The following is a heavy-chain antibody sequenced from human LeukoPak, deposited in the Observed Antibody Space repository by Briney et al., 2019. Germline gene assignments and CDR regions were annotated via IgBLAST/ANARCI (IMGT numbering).Heavy chain of an antibody. J-gene: IGHJ4*02. CDR1: GGSISSYY. CDR2: IYYSGST. D-gene: IGHD3-16*01. Sequence: SSETLSLTCTVSGGSISSYYWSWIRQPPGKGLEWIGYIYYSGSTNYNPSLKSRVTISVDTSKNQFSLKLSSVTAADTAVYYCARVSYAGWPYFDYWGQGTLVTVS. V-gene: IGHV4-59*01. CDR3: ARVSYAGWPYFDY.